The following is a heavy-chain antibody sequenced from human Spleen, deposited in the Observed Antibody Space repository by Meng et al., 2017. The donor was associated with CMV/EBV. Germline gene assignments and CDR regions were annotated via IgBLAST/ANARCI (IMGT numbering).Heavy chain of an antibody. J-gene: IGHJ5*02. V-gene: IGHV3-23*01. D-gene: IGHD3-22*01. CDR1: GFIFRSQA. Sequence: GESLKISCAASGFIFRSQAMSWVRQAPGKALEWVSAISSSYGDTYYADSVKGRFTISRDNAKNSLYLQMNSLRAEDTAVYYCARGSHTSGYSAWGQGTLVTVSS. CDR2: ISSSYGDT. CDR3: ARGSHTSGYSA.